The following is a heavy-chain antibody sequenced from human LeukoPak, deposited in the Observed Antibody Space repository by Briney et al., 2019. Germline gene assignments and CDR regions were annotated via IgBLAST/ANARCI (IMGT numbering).Heavy chain of an antibody. CDR1: GFTFSSYS. CDR2: ISSSSSTT. J-gene: IGHJ4*02. CDR3: ASPRGDYDFWSGYFGY. V-gene: IGHV3-48*02. Sequence: GGSLRLSCAASGFTFSSYSMNWVRQAPGKGLEWVSYISSSSSTTYYADSVKGRFTISRDNAKNSLYLQMNSLRDEDTAVYYCASPRGDYDFWSGYFGYWGQGTLVTVSS. D-gene: IGHD3-3*01.